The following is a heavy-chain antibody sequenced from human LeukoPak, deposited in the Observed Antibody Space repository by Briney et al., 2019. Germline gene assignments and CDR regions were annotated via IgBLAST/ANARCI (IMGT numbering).Heavy chain of an antibody. D-gene: IGHD2-15*01. J-gene: IGHJ4*02. CDR3: ARERCSGGSCYFDY. Sequence: GGSLRPSCAASGFTVSSNYMSWVRQAPGKGLEWVSVIYSGGSTYYADSVKGRFTISRDNSKNTLYLQMNSLRAEDTAVYYCARERCSGGSCYFDYWGQGTLVTVSS. CDR1: GFTVSSNY. CDR2: IYSGGST. V-gene: IGHV3-53*01.